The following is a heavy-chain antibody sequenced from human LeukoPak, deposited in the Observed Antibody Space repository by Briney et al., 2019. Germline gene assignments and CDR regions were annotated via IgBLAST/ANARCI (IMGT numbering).Heavy chain of an antibody. D-gene: IGHD3-9*01. CDR2: IYYGGST. CDR1: GGSINSGGYY. Sequence: PSETLSLTCTVFGGSINSGGYYWSWIRQHPGKGLEWIGYIYYGGSTYYNPSLKSRVTISVDTSKNQFSLKLSSVTAADTAVYYCARDGGGLNDIHADYWGQGTLVTVSS. V-gene: IGHV4-31*03. CDR3: ARDGGGLNDIHADY. J-gene: IGHJ4*02.